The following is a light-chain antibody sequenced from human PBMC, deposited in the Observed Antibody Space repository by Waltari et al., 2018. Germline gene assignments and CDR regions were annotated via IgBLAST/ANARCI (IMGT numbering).Light chain of an antibody. J-gene: IGKJ1*01. Sequence: DIFFTQSPGTLSLSPGEGATLPCRASQSISRFLAWYQQKPGQAPRLLIYDASTRATGIPDRFSGSGSGTDFSLTISRLEPEDFAVYYCQKYGTLPATFGQGTKVEIK. CDR2: DAS. V-gene: IGKV3-20*01. CDR1: QSISRF. CDR3: QKYGTLPAT.